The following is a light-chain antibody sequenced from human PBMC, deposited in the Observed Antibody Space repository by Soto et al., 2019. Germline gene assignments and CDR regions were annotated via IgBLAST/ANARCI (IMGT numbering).Light chain of an antibody. V-gene: IGKV1-5*03. CDR3: QQYTDFQYT. CDR2: KAT. J-gene: IGKJ2*01. CDR1: QSIGSW. Sequence: DIQMTQSPSTLSASVGDGVTITFRASQSIGSWLAWYQQKPGKAPKLLIYKATNLQSGVPSRFSGSGSGTDFSLTISSLQPEDSATYFCQQYTDFQYTFGPGTKLEI.